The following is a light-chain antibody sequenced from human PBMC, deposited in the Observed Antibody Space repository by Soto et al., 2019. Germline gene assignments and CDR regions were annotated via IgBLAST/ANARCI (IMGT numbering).Light chain of an antibody. J-gene: IGKJ4*01. CDR3: QQYDNLPIT. Sequence: DIQMTQSPSSLSASVGDRVTITCQASQDISNYLNRYQHKPGKAPKLLIYDASNVGTGVPSRFRGSGSGTDFTFIISSLLPGEMATYYCQQYDNLPITFGGGTKVEIK. V-gene: IGKV1-33*01. CDR2: DAS. CDR1: QDISNY.